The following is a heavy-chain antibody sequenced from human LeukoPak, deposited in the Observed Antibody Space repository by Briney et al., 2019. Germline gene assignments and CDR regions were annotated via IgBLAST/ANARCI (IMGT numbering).Heavy chain of an antibody. CDR2: ISYSGST. Sequence: SETLSLTCTVSGGSISSYYWSWIRQPPGKGLEWIGYISYSGSTKNNPSLKGRVTISVDTSKSQFSLKLTSVTAADTAIYYCAREGSGSFPDAFDIWGQGTMVTVSS. CDR3: AREGSGSFPDAFDI. D-gene: IGHD3-10*01. J-gene: IGHJ3*02. CDR1: GGSISSYY. V-gene: IGHV4-59*01.